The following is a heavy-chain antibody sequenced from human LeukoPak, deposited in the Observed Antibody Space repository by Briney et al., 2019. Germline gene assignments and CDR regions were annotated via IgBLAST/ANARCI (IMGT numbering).Heavy chain of an antibody. CDR2: IIPILGIA. D-gene: IGHD3-22*01. V-gene: IGHV1-69*02. Sequence: ASVKVSCKASGGTFSSYTISWVRQAPGQGLEWMGRIIPILGIANYAQKFQGRVTITADKSTSTAYMELSSLRSEDTAVYYCASGDSSGPIPYYYYGMDVWGQGTAVTVSS. CDR3: ASGDSSGPIPYYYYGMDV. CDR1: GGTFSSYT. J-gene: IGHJ6*02.